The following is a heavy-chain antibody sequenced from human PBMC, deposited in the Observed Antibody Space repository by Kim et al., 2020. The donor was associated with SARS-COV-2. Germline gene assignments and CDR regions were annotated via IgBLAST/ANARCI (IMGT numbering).Heavy chain of an antibody. J-gene: IGHJ6*03. D-gene: IGHD2-2*01. CDR1: GFTFSSYW. CDR3: ARVPRVPAAMDYYYYMDV. Sequence: GGSLRLSCAASGFTFSSYWMSWVRQAPGKGLEWVANIKQDGSEKYYVDSVKGRFTISRDNAKNSLYLQMNSLRAEDTAVYYCARVPRVPAAMDYYYYMDVWGKGTTVTVSS. V-gene: IGHV3-7*01. CDR2: IKQDGSEK.